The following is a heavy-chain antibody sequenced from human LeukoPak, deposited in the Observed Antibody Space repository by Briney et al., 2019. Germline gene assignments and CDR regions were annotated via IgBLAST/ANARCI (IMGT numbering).Heavy chain of an antibody. Sequence: GGSLRLSCAASGFTFSSYGMHWVRQAPGKGLEWVAFIRYDGSNKYYADSVKGRFTISRDNSKNTLYLQMNSLRAEDTAVYYCATLTYYYDSSGYYGDYWGQGTLVTVSP. V-gene: IGHV3-30*02. CDR3: ATLTYYYDSSGYYGDY. CDR1: GFTFSSYG. J-gene: IGHJ4*02. CDR2: IRYDGSNK. D-gene: IGHD3-22*01.